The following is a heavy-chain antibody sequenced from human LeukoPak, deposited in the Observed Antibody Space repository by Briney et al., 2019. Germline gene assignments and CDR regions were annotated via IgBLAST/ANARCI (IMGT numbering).Heavy chain of an antibody. Sequence: PGGSLRLSCAASGFTFSSYWMSWVRQAPGKGLEWVSYISSSGSTIYYADSVKGRFTISRDNAKNSLYLQMNSLRAEDTAVYYCARGRGGRFLEWLLGGAFDIWGQGTMVTVSS. CDR3: ARGRGGRFLEWLLGGAFDI. D-gene: IGHD3-3*01. J-gene: IGHJ3*02. CDR2: ISSSGSTI. V-gene: IGHV3-48*04. CDR1: GFTFSSYW.